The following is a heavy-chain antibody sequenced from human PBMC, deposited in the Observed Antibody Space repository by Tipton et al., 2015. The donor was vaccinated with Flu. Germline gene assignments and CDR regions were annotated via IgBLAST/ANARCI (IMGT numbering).Heavy chain of an antibody. CDR2: ISYDGKAK. CDR3: THRWSGKLSRSYSGMKV. D-gene: IGHD3-10*01. CDR1: GLTFSNYG. Sequence: SLRLSCATSGLTFSNYGFHWVRQAPGKGLEWVAVISYDGKAKYYADSVKGRFTISRDNSRNTVYLQMNSVSGDDTAVYYCTHRWSGKLSRSYSGMKVWGQG. J-gene: IGHJ3*01. V-gene: IGHV3-30*03.